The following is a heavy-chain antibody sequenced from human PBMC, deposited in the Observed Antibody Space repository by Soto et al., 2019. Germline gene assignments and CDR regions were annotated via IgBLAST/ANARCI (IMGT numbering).Heavy chain of an antibody. CDR1: GFTFSSYA. Sequence: GGSLRLSCAASGFTFSSYAMHWVRQAPGKGLEWVVVISYDGSNKYYADSVKGRFAISRDNSKNTLYLQMNSLRAEDTAVYYCAESGIGGPYYYGMDVWGQGTTVTVSS. J-gene: IGHJ6*02. CDR3: AESGIGGPYYYGMDV. V-gene: IGHV3-30*09. CDR2: ISYDGSNK. D-gene: IGHD1-1*01.